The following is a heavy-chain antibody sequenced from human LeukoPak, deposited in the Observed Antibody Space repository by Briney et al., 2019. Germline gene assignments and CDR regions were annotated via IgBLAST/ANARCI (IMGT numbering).Heavy chain of an antibody. Sequence: ASVKVSCKASGYTFTSYDINWVRQATGQGPEWMGWMNPNSGNTGYAQKFQGRVIMTRNTSINTAYMELSSLKSEDTAVYYCARGPPPHCSGGSCYSWGFANYWGQGTLVTVSS. D-gene: IGHD2-15*01. J-gene: IGHJ4*02. CDR2: MNPNSGNT. CDR1: GYTFTSYD. V-gene: IGHV1-8*01. CDR3: ARGPPPHCSGGSCYSWGFANY.